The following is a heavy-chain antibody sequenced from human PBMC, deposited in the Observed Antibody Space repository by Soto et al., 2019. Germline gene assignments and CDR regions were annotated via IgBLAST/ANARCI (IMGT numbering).Heavy chain of an antibody. Sequence: EVQLVESGGGLVQPGGSLRLSCAVSGFTFSSYEVNWVRQAPGKGLEWVSYTSSGDSTIYYADSVKGRFTISRDNAKNSLYLQMNNLRAEDTAFYYCARQNGSGWEGLFDYWGQGTLVTVSS. J-gene: IGHJ4*02. D-gene: IGHD6-19*01. CDR1: GFTFSSYE. CDR2: TSSGDSTI. CDR3: ARQNGSGWEGLFDY. V-gene: IGHV3-48*03.